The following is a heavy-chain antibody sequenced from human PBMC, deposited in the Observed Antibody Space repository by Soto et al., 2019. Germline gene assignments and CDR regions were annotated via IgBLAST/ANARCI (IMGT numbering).Heavy chain of an antibody. D-gene: IGHD4-17*01. V-gene: IGHV1-3*01. CDR1: GYTFTSYA. J-gene: IGHJ4*02. CDR2: INAGNGNT. Sequence: ASVKVSCKASGYTFTSYAMHWVRQAPGQRLEWMGWINAGNGNTKYSQKLQGRVTITRDTSASTAYMELSSLRSEDTAVYYCARFMDYGDANYFDYWGKGTVVTVSS. CDR3: ARFMDYGDANYFDY.